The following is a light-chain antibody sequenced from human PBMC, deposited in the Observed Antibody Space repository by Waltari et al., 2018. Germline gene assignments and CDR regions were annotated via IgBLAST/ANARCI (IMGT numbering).Light chain of an antibody. CDR3: QTGGHGTWV. V-gene: IGLV4-69*01. CDR2: VNSDGSH. J-gene: IGLJ3*02. Sequence: QLVLTQSPSASASLGASVKRTCTLDSGHSSNIIAWLQQRPEKGPRYLMKVNSDGSHTKGDQVPERFSGSSSGAERYLTISNVQSEDEADYYCQTGGHGTWVFGGGTTLTVL. CDR1: SGHSSNI.